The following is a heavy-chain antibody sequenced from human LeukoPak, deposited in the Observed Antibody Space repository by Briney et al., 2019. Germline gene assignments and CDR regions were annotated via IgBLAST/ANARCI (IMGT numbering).Heavy chain of an antibody. CDR3: ARGKANYGSGSDV. J-gene: IGHJ6*04. Sequence: PGGSLRLSCAGSGFTFSRHNMNWVRQAPGKGLEWVSSISSSSIYIYYADSVKGRFTISRDNARNSLYLQMNSLRAEDTAAYYCARGKANYGSGSDVWGKGTTVTVSP. V-gene: IGHV3-21*01. CDR1: GFTFSRHN. D-gene: IGHD3-10*01. CDR2: ISSSSIYI.